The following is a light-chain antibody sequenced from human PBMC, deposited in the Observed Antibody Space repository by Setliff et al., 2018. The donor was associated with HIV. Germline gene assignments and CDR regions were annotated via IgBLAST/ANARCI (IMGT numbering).Light chain of an antibody. V-gene: IGLV2-14*01. CDR2: EVR. Sequence: QSALTQPASVSGSPGQSTTISCTGTSSDVGGYNYVSWYQQHPGKAPKLIIYEVRNRPSGVSNRFSGSKSGNTASLTISGLQAEDEGDYYCSSYAITNTLPFGTGTKVTVL. CDR3: SSYAITNTLP. J-gene: IGLJ1*01. CDR1: SSDVGGYNY.